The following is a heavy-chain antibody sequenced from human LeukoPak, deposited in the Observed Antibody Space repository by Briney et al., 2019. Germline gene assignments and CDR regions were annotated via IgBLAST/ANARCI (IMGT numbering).Heavy chain of an antibody. V-gene: IGHV1-2*04. CDR2: INPNSGGT. J-gene: IGHJ4*02. CDR3: ARVGRQQLTLYYFDY. D-gene: IGHD6-13*01. Sequence: GASVKVSCKASGYTFTGYYMHWVRQAPGQGLEWMGWINPNSGGTNYAQKFQGWVTMTRDTSISTAYMELSRLGSDDTAVYYCARVGRQQLTLYYFDYWGQGTLVTVSS. CDR1: GYTFTGYY.